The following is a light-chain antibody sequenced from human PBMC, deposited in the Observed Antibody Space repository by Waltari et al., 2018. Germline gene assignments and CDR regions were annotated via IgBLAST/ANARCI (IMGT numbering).Light chain of an antibody. J-gene: IGKJ1*01. CDR3: QQSYSTLWT. V-gene: IGKV1-39*01. Sequence: DIQMTQSPSSLSASVGYRVTITCRASQSISSYLNLYQQKPGKAPKLLIYAASSLQSGVPSRFSGSGSGTDFTLTISSLQPEDFATYYCQQSYSTLWTFGQGTKVEIK. CDR1: QSISSY. CDR2: AAS.